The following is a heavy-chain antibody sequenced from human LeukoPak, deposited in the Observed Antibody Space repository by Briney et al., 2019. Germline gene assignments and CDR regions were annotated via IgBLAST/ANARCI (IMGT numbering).Heavy chain of an antibody. D-gene: IGHD3-9*01. CDR1: GFTFSSYS. Sequence: GGSLRLSCAASGFTFSSYSMHWVRQAPGKGLEWVAVVSYDGSNEYYADSVKVRFTISRDNSRNTLYLQMNSLRPEDTAVYYCVRDPGPIGRVFYYFEYWGQGTLVTVSS. V-gene: IGHV3-30-3*01. CDR2: VSYDGSNE. J-gene: IGHJ4*02. CDR3: VRDPGPIGRVFYYFEY.